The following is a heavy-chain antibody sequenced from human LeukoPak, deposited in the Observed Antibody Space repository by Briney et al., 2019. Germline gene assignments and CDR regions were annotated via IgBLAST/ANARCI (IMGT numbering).Heavy chain of an antibody. J-gene: IGHJ6*03. CDR3: ARTGYSSSWPIYYYYYMDV. CDR1: GGTFSSYA. D-gene: IGHD6-13*01. CDR2: IIPIFGTA. V-gene: IGHV1-69*13. Sequence: GASVKVSCKASGGTFSSYAISWVRQAPGQGLEWMGGIIPIFGTANYAQKFQGRVTITADESTSTAYMELSSLRSEDTAVYYCARTGYSSSWPIYYYYYMDVWGKGTTVTVSS.